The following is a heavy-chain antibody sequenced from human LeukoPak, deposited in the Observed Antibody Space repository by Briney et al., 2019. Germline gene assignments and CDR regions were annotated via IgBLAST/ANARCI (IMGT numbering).Heavy chain of an antibody. CDR1: GFTFSSFV. CDR3: ARLSDY. Sequence: PGGSLRLSCAASGFTFSSFVLSWVRQAPGKGLEWVSTISGSDGNTFYADSVKGRFTISRDNSKNTLFLQMNSLRADDTAVYFCARLSDYWGQGTLVTVFS. CDR2: ISGSDGNT. V-gene: IGHV3-23*01. J-gene: IGHJ4*02. D-gene: IGHD2-15*01.